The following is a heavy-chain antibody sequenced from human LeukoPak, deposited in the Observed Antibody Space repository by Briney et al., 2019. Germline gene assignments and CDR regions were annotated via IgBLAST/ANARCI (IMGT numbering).Heavy chain of an antibody. V-gene: IGHV3-23*01. CDR2: ISGSGGST. CDR3: AKDRGHCSGGSCYSDY. CDR1: GFTFSSYA. Sequence: GGSLRLSCAAPGFTFSSYAMSWVRQAPGKGLEWVSAISGSGGSTYYADSVKGRFTISRDNSKNTLYLQMNSLRAEDTAVYYCAKDRGHCSGGSCYSDYWGQGTLVTVSS. J-gene: IGHJ4*02. D-gene: IGHD2-15*01.